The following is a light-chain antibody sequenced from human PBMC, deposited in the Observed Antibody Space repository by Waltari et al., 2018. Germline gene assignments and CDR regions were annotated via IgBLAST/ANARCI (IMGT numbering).Light chain of an antibody. CDR1: SSDIGAYDY. J-gene: IGLJ3*02. Sequence: QSALTQPASVSGSPGQSITISRIGTSSDIGAYDYVSWYQQTPGKAPKLLIYDVTKWPSGISNRFSGSKSGNTASLTISGLQTEDEAHYYCSSFTSSTTWVFGGGTKVTVL. CDR3: SSFTSSTTWV. CDR2: DVT. V-gene: IGLV2-14*03.